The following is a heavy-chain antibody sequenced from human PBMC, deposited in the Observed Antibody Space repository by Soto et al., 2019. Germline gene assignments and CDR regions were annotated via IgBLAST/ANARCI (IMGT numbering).Heavy chain of an antibody. J-gene: IGHJ6*02. V-gene: IGHV3-48*02. CDR3: AKVAGNYYYGMDV. CDR1: GFTFSSYT. CDR2: ISSSSSTI. Sequence: PGGSLRLSCAASGFTFSSYTMNWVRQAPGKGLEWVSYISSSSSTIYYADSVKGRFTISRDNAKNSLYLEMNSLRDEDTAVYYCAKVAGNYYYGMDVWGQGTTVTVSS.